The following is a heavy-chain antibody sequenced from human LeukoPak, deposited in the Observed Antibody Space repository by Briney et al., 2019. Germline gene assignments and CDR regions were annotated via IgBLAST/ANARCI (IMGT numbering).Heavy chain of an antibody. CDR1: VYTLTGYY. CDR2: INPNSGGT. V-gene: IGHV1-2*02. D-gene: IGHD1-26*01. Sequence: RASVKVSCKPSVYTLTGYYMHWVRQAPGPGLGWMGWINPNSGGTNYAQTFQGRVTMTRDTTISTAYMDQSRLRSDDTPVYLCARGAYIVGATTTNWFDPWGQGTLVTVSS. J-gene: IGHJ5*02. CDR3: ARGAYIVGATTTNWFDP.